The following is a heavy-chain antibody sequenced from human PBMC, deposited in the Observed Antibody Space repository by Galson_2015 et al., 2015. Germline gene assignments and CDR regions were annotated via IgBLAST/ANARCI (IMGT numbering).Heavy chain of an antibody. V-gene: IGHV3-30*03. D-gene: IGHD4-11*01. J-gene: IGHJ6*01. CDR2: ISYDGRNK. CDR1: GFTFSSYG. Sequence: SLRLSCAASGFTFSSYGMQWVRQAPGKGLEWVAVISYDGRNKYYADSVKGRFTISRDNSKNTLYLQMNSLRAEDTAVYYCARPFHTVRDPDYYDMDVWGQGTTVTVSS. CDR3: ARPFHTVRDPDYYDMDV.